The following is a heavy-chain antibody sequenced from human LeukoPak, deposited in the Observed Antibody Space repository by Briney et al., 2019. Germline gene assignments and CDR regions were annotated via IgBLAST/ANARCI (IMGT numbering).Heavy chain of an antibody. D-gene: IGHD3-22*01. J-gene: IGHJ3*02. Sequence: ASVKVSCKASGYTFTSYYMHWVRQAPGQGREWMGIINPSGGSTSYAQKFQGRVTMTRDTSTSTVYMELSSLRSEDTAVYYCARGGPAPHRITLIVVASSTDAFDIWGQGTMVTVSS. CDR1: GYTFTSYY. CDR3: ARGGPAPHRITLIVVASSTDAFDI. CDR2: INPSGGST. V-gene: IGHV1-46*01.